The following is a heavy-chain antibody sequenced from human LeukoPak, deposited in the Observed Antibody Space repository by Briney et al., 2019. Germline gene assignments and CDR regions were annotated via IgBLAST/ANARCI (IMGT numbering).Heavy chain of an antibody. CDR2: IIPILGIA. J-gene: IGHJ4*02. CDR3: ARDGSGSYYFDY. CDR1: GGTFSSYA. Sequence: SVKVSCKASGGTFSSYAISWVRQAPRQGLEWMGRIIPILGIANYAQKFQGRATITADKSTSTAYMKLSSLRSEDTAVYYCARDGSGSYYFDYWGQGTLVTVSS. V-gene: IGHV1-69*04. D-gene: IGHD1-26*01.